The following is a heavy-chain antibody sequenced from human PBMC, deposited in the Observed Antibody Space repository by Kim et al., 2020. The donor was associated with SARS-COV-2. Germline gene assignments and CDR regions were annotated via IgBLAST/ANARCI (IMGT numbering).Heavy chain of an antibody. CDR1: GGTFSSYA. V-gene: IGHV1-69*13. CDR2: IIPIFGTA. D-gene: IGHD2-21*02. CDR3: ARGRSTVTAIVMDAFDI. Sequence: SVKVSCKASGGTFSSYAISWVRQAPGQGLEWMGGIIPIFGTANYAQKFQGRVTITADESTSTAYMELSSLRSEDTAVYYCARGRSTVTAIVMDAFDIWGQGTMVTVSS. J-gene: IGHJ3*02.